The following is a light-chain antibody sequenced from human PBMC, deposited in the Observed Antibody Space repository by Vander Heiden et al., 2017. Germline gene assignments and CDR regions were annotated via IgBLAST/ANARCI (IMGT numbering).Light chain of an antibody. V-gene: IGKV3-15*01. CDR1: QKVSRN. Sequence: EIVMTQSPATLSVSPGERATLSCRASQKVSRNLAWYQLKPGQAPRLLIYGASTRATGIPARFSGSGSGTEFTLTITSLQSEDFALFYCQQYDNWPRTFGQGTKVEI. CDR3: QQYDNWPRT. J-gene: IGKJ1*01. CDR2: GAS.